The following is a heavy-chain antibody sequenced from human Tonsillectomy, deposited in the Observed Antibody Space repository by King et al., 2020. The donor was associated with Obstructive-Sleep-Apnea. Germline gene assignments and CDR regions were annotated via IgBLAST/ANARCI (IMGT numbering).Heavy chain of an antibody. V-gene: IGHV2-26*01. Sequence: LTLKESGPVLVKPTETLTLTYTVSGFSLSNARMGVSWILQPPGKALEWLAHIFSNDEKSYSTSLKSRLTISKDTSKSQVVLTMTNMDPVDTATYYCARTEYYYDSSGYHDAFDIWGQGTMVTVSS. CDR1: GFSLSNARMG. CDR2: IFSNDEK. CDR3: ARTEYYYDSSGYHDAFDI. D-gene: IGHD3-22*01. J-gene: IGHJ3*02.